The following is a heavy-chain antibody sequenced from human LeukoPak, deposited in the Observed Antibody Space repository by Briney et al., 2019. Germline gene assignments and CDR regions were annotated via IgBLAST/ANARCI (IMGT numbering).Heavy chain of an antibody. J-gene: IGHJ4*02. CDR2: IYSGGST. CDR1: GFTVSSNY. Sequence: GGSLRLSCAASGFTVSSNYMSWVRQAPGKGLEWVSVIYSGGSTYYADSVKGRFTISRDNSKNTLYLQMNSLRAEDTAIYYCAKRYYGSGNYDPLFEYWGQGTLVTVSS. V-gene: IGHV3-53*01. D-gene: IGHD3-10*01. CDR3: AKRYYGSGNYDPLFEY.